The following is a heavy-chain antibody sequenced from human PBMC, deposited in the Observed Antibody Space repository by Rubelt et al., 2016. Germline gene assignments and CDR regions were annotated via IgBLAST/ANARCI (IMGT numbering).Heavy chain of an antibody. CDR3: ARVPHSPATAFDY. Sequence: GSIYYSGSTYYNPSLKSRVTISVDTSKNQFSLKLSSVTAADTAVYYCARVPHSPATAFDYWGQGTLVTVSS. D-gene: IGHD2-2*01. V-gene: IGHV4-39*07. J-gene: IGHJ4*02. CDR2: IYYSGST.